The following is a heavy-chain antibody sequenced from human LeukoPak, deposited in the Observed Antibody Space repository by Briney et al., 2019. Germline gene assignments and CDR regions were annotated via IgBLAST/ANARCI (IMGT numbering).Heavy chain of an antibody. J-gene: IGHJ4*02. CDR3: ARYKWFGESHFDY. Sequence: TSETLSLTCAVYGGSFSGYYWSWIRQPPGKGLEWIGEINHSGSTNYNPSLKSRVTISVDTSKNQFSLKLSSVTAADTAVYYCARYKWFGESHFDYWGQGTLVTVSS. D-gene: IGHD3-10*01. CDR2: INHSGST. V-gene: IGHV4-34*01. CDR1: GGSFSGYY.